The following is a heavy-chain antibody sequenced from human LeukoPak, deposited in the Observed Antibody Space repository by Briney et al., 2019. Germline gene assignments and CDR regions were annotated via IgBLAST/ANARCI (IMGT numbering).Heavy chain of an antibody. CDR2: IYTSGGT. CDR1: GGSISSYY. CDR3: ARSPVLYYYDSSGYCYDRRVGAFDI. D-gene: IGHD3-22*01. Sequence: SETLSLTCTVSGGSISSYYWSWIRQPAGKGLEWIGRIYTSGGTNYNPSLKSRVTMSVDTSKNQFSLKLSSVTAADTAVYYCARSPVLYYYDSSGYCYDRRVGAFDIWGQGTMVTVSS. J-gene: IGHJ3*02. V-gene: IGHV4-4*07.